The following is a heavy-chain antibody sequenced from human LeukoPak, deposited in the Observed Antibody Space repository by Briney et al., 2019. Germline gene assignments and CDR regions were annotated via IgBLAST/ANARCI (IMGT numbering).Heavy chain of an antibody. Sequence: SETLSLTCTVSGGSISSYRWSWIRQPPGKGLEWIGYIYYSGSTNYNPSLKSRVTISADTSKNQFSLKLSSVTAADTAAYYCARGLGLSAFDIWGQGTMVIVSS. J-gene: IGHJ3*02. CDR2: IYYSGST. V-gene: IGHV4-59*01. CDR1: GGSISSYR. D-gene: IGHD3-22*01. CDR3: ARGLGLSAFDI.